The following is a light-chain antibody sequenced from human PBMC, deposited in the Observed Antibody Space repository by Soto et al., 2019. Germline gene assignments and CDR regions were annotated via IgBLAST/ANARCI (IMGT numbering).Light chain of an antibody. Sequence: DIVMTQSPDSLAVSLGERATINCKSSQSVLYSSNNKNYLAWYQQKPGQPPKLLIYWASTRESGVPDRFSGSWSRTDFTLTISSLQAEDVAVYYCQQYYRPWTFGQGTKVEIK. CDR3: QQYYRPWT. J-gene: IGKJ1*01. CDR2: WAS. CDR1: QSVLYSSNNKNY. V-gene: IGKV4-1*01.